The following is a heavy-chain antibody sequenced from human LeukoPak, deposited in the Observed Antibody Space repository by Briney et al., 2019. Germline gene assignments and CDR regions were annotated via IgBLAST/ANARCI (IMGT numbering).Heavy chain of an antibody. Sequence: GESLRISCEGSGYNFSSYWIGWVRQMPGKGLEWMGIVYPGDSETRYSPSFQGQATMSADKSFNTAYLQWTSLKASDTAIYYCARWTGIYPANYFDFWGPGTLVTVSS. CDR2: VYPGDSET. J-gene: IGHJ4*02. CDR1: GYNFSSYW. CDR3: ARWTGIYPANYFDF. D-gene: IGHD3-3*01. V-gene: IGHV5-51*01.